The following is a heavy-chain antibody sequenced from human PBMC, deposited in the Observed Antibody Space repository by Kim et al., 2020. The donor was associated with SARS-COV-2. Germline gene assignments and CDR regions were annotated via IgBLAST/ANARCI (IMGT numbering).Heavy chain of an antibody. CDR2: ISGDEATT. D-gene: IGHD3-16*01. J-gene: IGHJ3*01. Sequence: GGSLRLSCAASGFPFSHYWMHWVRHVPGKGLVWVSHISGDEATTSYADSVKGRFTISRDNAKSTLFLQMNRLRAEDTAVYYCARVRTKFTRNDVVDLWGQGTMVTVSS. CDR3: ARVRTKFTRNDVVDL. CDR1: GFPFSHYW. V-gene: IGHV3-74*01.